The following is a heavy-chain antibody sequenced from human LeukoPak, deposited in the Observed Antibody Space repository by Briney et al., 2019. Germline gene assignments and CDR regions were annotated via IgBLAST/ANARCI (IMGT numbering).Heavy chain of an antibody. J-gene: IGHJ4*02. V-gene: IGHV1-69*04. CDR2: IIPIPGIA. CDR3: ARPNGPYYYDNSYHYFLY. D-gene: IGHD3-22*01. Sequence: SVKVSCKASGGTFSSYAISWVRQAPGQGLEWMGRIIPIPGIANYAQKFQGRVTITADKSTSTAYMELSSLRSEDTAVYYCARPNGPYYYDNSYHYFLYWGQGTLVTVSS. CDR1: GGTFSSYA.